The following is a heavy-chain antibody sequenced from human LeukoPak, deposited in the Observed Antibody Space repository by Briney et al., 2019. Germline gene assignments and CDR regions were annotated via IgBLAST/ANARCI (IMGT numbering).Heavy chain of an antibody. CDR1: GYTFTSYG. J-gene: IGHJ5*02. CDR3: ARDFGTTVTTWFDP. Sequence: GASVKVSCKASGYTFTSYGISWVRQAPGQGLEWMGWISAYNGITNYAQKLQGRVTMTTDTSTSTAYMELRSLRSDDTAVYYCARDFGTTVTTWFDPWGQGTLVTVSS. CDR2: ISAYNGIT. D-gene: IGHD4-17*01. V-gene: IGHV1-18*01.